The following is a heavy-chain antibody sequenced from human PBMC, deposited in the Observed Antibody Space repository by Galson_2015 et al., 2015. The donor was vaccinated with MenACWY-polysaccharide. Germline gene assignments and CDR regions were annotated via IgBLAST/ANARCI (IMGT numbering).Heavy chain of an antibody. D-gene: IGHD1-26*01. CDR2: IRYDGSNK. V-gene: IGHV3-30*02. CDR3: AKDSDWEQSPLDY. CDR1: GFTFSSYG. J-gene: IGHJ4*02. Sequence: SLRLSCAASGFTFSSYGMHWVRQAPGKGLEWVAFIRYDGSNKYYADSVKGRFTISRDNSKNTLYLQMNSLRAEDTAVYYCAKDSDWEQSPLDYWGQGTLVTVSS.